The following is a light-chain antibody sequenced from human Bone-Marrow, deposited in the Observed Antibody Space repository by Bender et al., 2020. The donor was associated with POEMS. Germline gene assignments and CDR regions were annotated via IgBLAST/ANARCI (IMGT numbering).Light chain of an antibody. CDR2: ADD. Sequence: QSVLTQPPSASGTPGQRVTISCSGGSIGRNPINWYQQLPGTAPRLVIYADDQRPSGVPDRFSGSKSGTSASLAITGLQSEDAADYYCAAWDDSLNGKVFGGATKLTVI. CDR1: SIGRNP. CDR3: AAWDDSLNGKV. V-gene: IGLV1-44*01. J-gene: IGLJ3*02.